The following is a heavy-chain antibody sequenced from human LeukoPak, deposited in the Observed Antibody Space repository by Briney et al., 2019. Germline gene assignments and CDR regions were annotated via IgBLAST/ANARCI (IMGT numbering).Heavy chain of an antibody. Sequence: GGSLRLSCAASGFAFSRQDMGWVRQAPGKGLEWVSAISDSGDRTYYVDSVKGRFTISRDNSKKTLYLQMNSLRADDTAVYYCAKDARRSSGWYFFDHWGQGILVTVSS. D-gene: IGHD6-19*01. J-gene: IGHJ4*02. CDR1: GFAFSRQD. CDR3: AKDARRSSGWYFFDH. V-gene: IGHV3-23*01. CDR2: ISDSGDRT.